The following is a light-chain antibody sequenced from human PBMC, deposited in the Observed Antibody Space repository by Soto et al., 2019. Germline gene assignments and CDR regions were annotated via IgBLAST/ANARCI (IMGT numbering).Light chain of an antibody. V-gene: IGLV2-14*01. CDR1: SSDVGGYNY. J-gene: IGLJ1*01. CDR3: SSYTSSSTPYV. CDR2: DVS. Sequence: QSALTQPASVSGSPGQSITLSCTGTSSDVGGYNYVSWYQQHPGKAPKLMIYDVSNRPSGVSNRFSGSKSGNTASLTISGLQDEDEADYYCSSYTSSSTPYVFGTGTKVTV.